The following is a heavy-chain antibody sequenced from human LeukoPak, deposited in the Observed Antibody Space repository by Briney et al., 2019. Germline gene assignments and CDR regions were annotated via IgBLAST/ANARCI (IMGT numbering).Heavy chain of an antibody. J-gene: IGHJ4*02. V-gene: IGHV3-33*01. CDR1: GFTFSSYG. CDR2: IWHDGRNK. D-gene: IGHD3-22*01. CDR3: ARDGNKWLSLYYFDC. Sequence: GRSLRLSCAASGFTFSSYGMHWVRQAPGKGLEWVAVIWHDGRNKYYADSVKGRFTISRDTSKNTVYLQMNSLRAEDTAVYYCARDGNKWLSLYYFDCWGQGTLVTVSS.